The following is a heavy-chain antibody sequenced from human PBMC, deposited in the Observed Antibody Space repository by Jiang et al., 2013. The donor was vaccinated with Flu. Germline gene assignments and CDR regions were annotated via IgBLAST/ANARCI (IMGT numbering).Heavy chain of an antibody. D-gene: IGHD3-22*01. V-gene: IGHV1-69*04. CDR1: GGTFSSYA. CDR2: IIPILGIA. Sequence: EVKKPGSSVKVSCKASGGTFSSYAISWVRQAPGQGLEWMGGIIPILGIANYAQKFQGRVTITADKSTSTAYMELSSLRSEDTAVYYCARDSKDYYDSSGYYPRLWYFDLWGRGTLVTVSS. J-gene: IGHJ2*01. CDR3: ARDSKDYYDSSGYYPRLWYFDL.